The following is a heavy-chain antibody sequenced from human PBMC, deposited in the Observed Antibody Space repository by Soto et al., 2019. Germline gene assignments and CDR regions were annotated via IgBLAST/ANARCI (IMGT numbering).Heavy chain of an antibody. CDR3: AKEMVQVRAGYYMDV. Sequence: GGSLRLSCAASGFTFSSYGMHWVRQAPGKGLEWVSAISGNGGGTYYADSVKGRFTISRDNSKDTLYLQMNSLRAEDTAVYYCAKEMVQVRAGYYMDVWGKGTTVTVSS. CDR1: GFTFSSYG. CDR2: ISGNGGGT. D-gene: IGHD2-8*01. J-gene: IGHJ6*03. V-gene: IGHV3-23*01.